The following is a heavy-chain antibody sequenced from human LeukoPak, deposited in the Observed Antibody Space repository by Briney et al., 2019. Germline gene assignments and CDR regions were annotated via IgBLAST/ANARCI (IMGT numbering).Heavy chain of an antibody. D-gene: IGHD3-10*01. Sequence: GGSLRLSCAASGFSFTSYSMNWVRQAPGKGLEWVANIKEDGSEMNYVDSVKGRFTISRDNAKKSLYLQMNSLRAEDTAMYYCAREDYNYVSGSYYNTFHPWGQGTLVTVSS. CDR3: AREDYNYVSGSYYNTFHP. CDR1: GFSFTSYS. V-gene: IGHV3-7*01. CDR2: IKEDGSEM. J-gene: IGHJ5*02.